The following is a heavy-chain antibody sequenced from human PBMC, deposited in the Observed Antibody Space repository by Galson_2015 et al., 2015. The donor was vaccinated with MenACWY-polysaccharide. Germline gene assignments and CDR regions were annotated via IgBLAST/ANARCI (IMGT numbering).Heavy chain of an antibody. D-gene: IGHD6-6*01. CDR1: GFTFSSYG. J-gene: IGHJ4*02. CDR3: AKDRESSPSDPDY. V-gene: IGHV3-30*02. Sequence: SLRLSCAASGFTFSSYGMHWVRQAPGKGLDWVAFIRYDGSAKYYADSVKGRFTISRDNSKNTLYLQMNSLRAEDTAVYYCAKDRESSPSDPDYWGQGTLVTVSS. CDR2: IRYDGSAK.